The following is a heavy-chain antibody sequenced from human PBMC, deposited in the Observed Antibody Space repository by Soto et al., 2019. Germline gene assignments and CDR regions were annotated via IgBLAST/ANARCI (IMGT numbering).Heavy chain of an antibody. D-gene: IGHD3-22*01. CDR2: MYFGGSF. CDR3: ARSYYDRTGFAVDP. J-gene: IGHJ5*02. V-gene: IGHV4-59*02. Sequence: QMQLQASGPGLVKPSETLSLTCNVSGASVSHGYWSWIRQPPGKGLEWIGFMYFGGSFNYNPSLTGRATLSVETSKNQFSMKLTSVTASDTAVYYCARSYYDRTGFAVDPWGQGTLVTVSS. CDR1: GASVSHGY.